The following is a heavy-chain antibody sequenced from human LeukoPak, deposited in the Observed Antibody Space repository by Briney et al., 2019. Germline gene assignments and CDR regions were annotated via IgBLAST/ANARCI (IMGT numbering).Heavy chain of an antibody. Sequence: GGSLRLSCAASGFTFSSNSMNWVRQAPGKGLEWVSSISSSSSYIYYADSVKGRFTISRDNAKNSLYLQMNSLRAEDTAVYYCARDRYDILTGYPKAEFDYWGQGTLVTVSS. D-gene: IGHD3-9*01. V-gene: IGHV3-21*01. CDR2: ISSSSSYI. J-gene: IGHJ4*02. CDR3: ARDRYDILTGYPKAEFDY. CDR1: GFTFSSNS.